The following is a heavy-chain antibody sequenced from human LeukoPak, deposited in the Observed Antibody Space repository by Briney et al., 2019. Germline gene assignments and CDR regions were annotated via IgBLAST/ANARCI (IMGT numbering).Heavy chain of an antibody. V-gene: IGHV4-4*07. D-gene: IGHD4-11*01. CDR1: GGSISIYY. J-gene: IGHJ5*02. Sequence: SETLSLTCTVSGGSISIYYWSWFRQPAGKGLEWIGRFYTSGNTNYNPALKSRVTMSVDTSKSQFSLKLSSVTAADTAVYYCARDRTEITVRGSHNWFDPWGQGTLVPVSS. CDR3: ARDRTEITVRGSHNWFDP. CDR2: FYTSGNT.